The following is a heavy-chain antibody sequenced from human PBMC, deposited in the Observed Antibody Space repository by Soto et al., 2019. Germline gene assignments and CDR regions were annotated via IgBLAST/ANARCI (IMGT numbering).Heavy chain of an antibody. CDR2: IYYSGST. V-gene: IGHV4-31*03. Sequence: QVQLQESGPGLVKPSQTLSLTCTVSGGSISSGGYYWSWIRQHPGKGLEWIWYIYYSGSTYYNPSLKSRVTISVDTSKNQFSLKLSSVTAADTAVYYCARSDEDEMRPFDYWGQGTLVTVSS. D-gene: IGHD6-6*01. J-gene: IGHJ4*02. CDR3: ARSDEDEMRPFDY. CDR1: GGSISSGGYY.